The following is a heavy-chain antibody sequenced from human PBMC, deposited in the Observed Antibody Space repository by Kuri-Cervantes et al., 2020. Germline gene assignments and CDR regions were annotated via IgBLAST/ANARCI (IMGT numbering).Heavy chain of an antibody. Sequence: GESLKISCAASGFTFSSYGIHWVRRAPGKGLEWVAFIRNDGSNKYYADSVKGRFTISRDNSKNTLYLQMNSLRAEDTAVYYCAREVYDHDTFDIWGQGTMVTVSS. D-gene: IGHD3-22*01. CDR3: AREVYDHDTFDI. V-gene: IGHV3-30*02. CDR2: IRNDGSNK. CDR1: GFTFSSYG. J-gene: IGHJ3*02.